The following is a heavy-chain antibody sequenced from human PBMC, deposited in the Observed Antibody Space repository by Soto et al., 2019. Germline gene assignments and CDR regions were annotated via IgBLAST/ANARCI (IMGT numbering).Heavy chain of an antibody. D-gene: IGHD2-21*02. CDR1: GFSLNSAGVA. V-gene: IGHV2-5*02. J-gene: IGHJ3*02. CDR2: IYWDDDK. CDR3: AHIDVMTAPDAFDI. Sequence: QITLKESGHALVIPTQPLTLTCTHSGFSLNSAGVAVGWVRQPTGKTLEWVALIYWDDDKRYSPSQESRLTITNHTSKNQVVLSMTNMDPVDTATYYCAHIDVMTAPDAFDIWGQGTMVTVSS.